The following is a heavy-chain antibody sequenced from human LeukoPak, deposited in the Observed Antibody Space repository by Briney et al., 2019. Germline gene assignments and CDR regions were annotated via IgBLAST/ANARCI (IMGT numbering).Heavy chain of an antibody. CDR3: ARDSERYSSGWYVSYFDY. V-gene: IGHV3-9*01. CDR1: GFTFDDYA. Sequence: GRSLRLSCAASGFTFDDYAMHWVRQAPGKGLEWVSGISWNSGSIGYADSVKGRFTISRDNAKNSLYLQMNSLRAEDTAVYYCARDSERYSSGWYVSYFDYWGQGTLVTVSS. D-gene: IGHD6-19*01. J-gene: IGHJ4*02. CDR2: ISWNSGSI.